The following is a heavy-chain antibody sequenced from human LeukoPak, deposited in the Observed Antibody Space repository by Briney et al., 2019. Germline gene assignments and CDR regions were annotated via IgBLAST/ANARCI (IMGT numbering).Heavy chain of an antibody. V-gene: IGHV4-34*01. CDR3: ARMAAAVSPDVGGLEFDY. D-gene: IGHD6-13*01. J-gene: IGHJ4*02. CDR1: GGSFSGYY. Sequence: SETLSLTCAVYGGSFSGYYWSWIRQPPGKGLEWIGEINHSGSTNYNPSLKSRVTISVDTSKNQFSLKLSSVTAADTAVYYCARMAAAVSPDVGGLEFDYWGQGTLVTVSS. CDR2: INHSGST.